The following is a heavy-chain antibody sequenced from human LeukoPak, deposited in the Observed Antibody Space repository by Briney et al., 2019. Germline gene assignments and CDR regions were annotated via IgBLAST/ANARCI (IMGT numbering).Heavy chain of an antibody. V-gene: IGHV4-30-4*01. Sequence: PSETLSLTCTVSNDSISSGDYYWNWIRQPPGKGLEWIGYIFHRGGTSYNPSLKSRILFSVDTSQNQFSLKLNSVTAADTAVYYCARDNLWFGELRGLDYWGQGTLVTVSS. CDR1: NDSISSGDYY. CDR3: ARDNLWFGELRGLDY. J-gene: IGHJ4*02. CDR2: IFHRGGT. D-gene: IGHD3-10*01.